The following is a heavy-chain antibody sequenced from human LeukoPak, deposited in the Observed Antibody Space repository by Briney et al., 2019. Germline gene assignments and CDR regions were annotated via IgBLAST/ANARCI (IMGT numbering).Heavy chain of an antibody. CDR3: ATKTPGNYPYDY. D-gene: IGHD3-22*01. Sequence: GGSLRLSCAASGFTFGGYGMHWVRQAPGKGLEWLAVISFDGTNKYYADSVKGRFTISRDNSKNTVHLQMTSLRVEDTAVYYCATKTPGNYPYDYWGQGTLVIVSP. V-gene: IGHV3-30*03. CDR1: GFTFGGYG. CDR2: ISFDGTNK. J-gene: IGHJ4*02.